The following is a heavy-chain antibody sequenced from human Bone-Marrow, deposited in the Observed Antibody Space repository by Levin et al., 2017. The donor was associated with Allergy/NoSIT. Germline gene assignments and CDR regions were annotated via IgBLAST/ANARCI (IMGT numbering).Heavy chain of an antibody. Sequence: ASETLSLTCTVSGGSISSSGYHWTWIRQYPNKGLEWIGYISYRGSTYFNPSLKSRLTMSIDPSEQHFSLNLTSVSAAKTAIYYWARVDGYSVDDWGQGALVTVSS. CDR3: ARVDGYSVDD. V-gene: IGHV4-31*03. D-gene: IGHD5-18*01. J-gene: IGHJ4*02. CDR1: GGSISSSGYH. CDR2: ISYRGST.